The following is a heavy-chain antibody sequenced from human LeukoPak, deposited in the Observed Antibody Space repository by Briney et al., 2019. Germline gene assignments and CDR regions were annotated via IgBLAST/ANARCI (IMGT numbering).Heavy chain of an antibody. CDR3: GEGRKGAWFPNY. CDR1: GFTFSSYA. Sequence: GGSLRLSCAASGFTFSSYAMHWVRQAPGKGLEWVAVISYDGSNKYYADSVKGRFTISRDNAKNSLYLQMNSLRAEDTAVYYCGEGRKGAWFPNYWGQGTLVTVSS. V-gene: IGHV3-30-3*01. CDR2: ISYDGSNK. D-gene: IGHD3-10*01. J-gene: IGHJ4*02.